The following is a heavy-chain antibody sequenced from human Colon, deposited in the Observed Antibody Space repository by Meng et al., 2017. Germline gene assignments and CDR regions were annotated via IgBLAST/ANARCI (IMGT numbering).Heavy chain of an antibody. CDR3: TRDRAY. CDR2: ISSDGSST. J-gene: IGHJ4*02. CDR1: GFTFSSYW. V-gene: IGHV3-74*01. Sequence: VQLVGAGGGFVQPGWSLRLSCAAAGFTFSSYWMHWVRQTPGEGLVWVSRISSDGSSTSYADSVGGRFTISRDNAKNTLFLQMNSLRVEDTAVYYCTRDRAYWGQGTMVTVSS.